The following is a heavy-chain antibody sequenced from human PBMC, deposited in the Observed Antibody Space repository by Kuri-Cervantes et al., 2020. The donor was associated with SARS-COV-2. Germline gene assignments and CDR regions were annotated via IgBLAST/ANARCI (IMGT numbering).Heavy chain of an antibody. J-gene: IGHJ4*02. CDR1: GGSFSGYY. CDR2: IYYSGST. CDR3: ARRDSGSLFDY. D-gene: IGHD1-26*01. Sequence: SETLSLTCAVYGGSFSGYYWSWIRQPPGKGLEWIGYIYYSGSTNYNPSLKSRVTISVDTSKNQFSLKLSSVTAADTAVYYCARRDSGSLFDYWGQGTRVTGSS. V-gene: IGHV4-59*08.